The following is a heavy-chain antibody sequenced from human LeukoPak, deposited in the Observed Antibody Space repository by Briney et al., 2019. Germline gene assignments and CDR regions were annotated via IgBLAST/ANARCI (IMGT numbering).Heavy chain of an antibody. CDR1: GFSFDDYA. Sequence: GGSLRLSCAASGFSFDDYAMHWVRQAPGKGLEWVSGINWNGGTIGYADSVKGRFTISRDNAKNSLYLQMSSLGPGDTALYYCAKGGTHSSNWNYFDSWGQGTLVTVSS. CDR3: AKGGTHSSNWNYFDS. J-gene: IGHJ4*02. V-gene: IGHV3-9*01. CDR2: INWNGGTI. D-gene: IGHD6-13*01.